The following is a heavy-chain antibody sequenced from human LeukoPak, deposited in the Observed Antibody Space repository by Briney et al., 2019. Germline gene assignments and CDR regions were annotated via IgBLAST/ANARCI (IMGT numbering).Heavy chain of an antibody. CDR3: ASGGHIDY. CDR1: GLTFSTFW. V-gene: IGHV3-7*05. CDR2: IKYDGNEK. Sequence: GGSLRLSCAASGLTFSTFWMTWVRQAPGKGLEWVANIKYDGNEKHYVDSVRGRFTISRDNAKNSLYLQMNSLRGEDTAVYYCASGGHIDYSGQGTLVTVSS. J-gene: IGHJ4*02. D-gene: IGHD3-16*01.